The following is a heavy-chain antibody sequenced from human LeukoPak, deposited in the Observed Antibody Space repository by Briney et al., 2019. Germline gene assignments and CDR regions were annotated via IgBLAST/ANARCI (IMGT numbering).Heavy chain of an antibody. CDR3: ARDNDYGDYGIDY. CDR2: IWYDGSNK. V-gene: IGHV3-33*01. J-gene: IGHJ4*02. Sequence: GRSLRLSCAAPGFTFSSYGMHWVRQAPGKGLEWVAVIWYDGSNKYYADSVKGRFTISRDKSKNTLYLQMNSLRAEDTAVYYCARDNDYGDYGIDYLGQGTLVTVSS. CDR1: GFTFSSYG. D-gene: IGHD4-17*01.